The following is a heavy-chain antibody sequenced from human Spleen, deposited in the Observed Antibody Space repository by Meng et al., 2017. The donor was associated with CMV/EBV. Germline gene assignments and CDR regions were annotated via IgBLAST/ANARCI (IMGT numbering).Heavy chain of an antibody. J-gene: IGHJ3*02. V-gene: IGHV1-2*02. CDR2: INPNSGGT. CDR3: ARDPVGVLDFDI. Sequence: ASVNVSCKASGGTFSSYAISWVRQAPGQGLDWMGWINPNSGGTNYAQKVQGRVTMTRDTSISTAYMELSRLRSDDTAVYYCARDPVGVLDFDIWGQGTMVTVSS. D-gene: IGHD3-10*01. CDR1: GGTFSSYA.